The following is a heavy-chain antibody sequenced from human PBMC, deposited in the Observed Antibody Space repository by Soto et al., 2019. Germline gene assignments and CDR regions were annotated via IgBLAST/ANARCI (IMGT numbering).Heavy chain of an antibody. Sequence: PSETLSLTCVVSGDSIRSSNYYWGWLRQSPVKGLEWIGSIYYSGTAYYNPSLKSRVTISVDTSKNQFSLKLSSVTAADTAVYYCARSVFPWGQGTLVTVSS. CDR2: IYYSGTA. J-gene: IGHJ5*02. CDR1: GDSIRSSNYY. V-gene: IGHV4-39*07. CDR3: ARSVFP.